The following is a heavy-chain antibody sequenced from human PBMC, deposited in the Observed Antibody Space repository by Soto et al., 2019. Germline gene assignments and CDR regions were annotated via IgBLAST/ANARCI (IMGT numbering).Heavy chain of an antibody. D-gene: IGHD3-16*01. J-gene: IGHJ3*02. CDR2: ISGSGGST. Sequence: GGSLRLSCAASGFTFSSYAMSWVRQAPGKGLERVSAISGSGGSTYYADSVKGRFTISRDNSKNTLYLQMNSLRAEDTAVYYCAKDWGSNDAFDIWGQGTMVTVSS. V-gene: IGHV3-23*01. CDR3: AKDWGSNDAFDI. CDR1: GFTFSSYA.